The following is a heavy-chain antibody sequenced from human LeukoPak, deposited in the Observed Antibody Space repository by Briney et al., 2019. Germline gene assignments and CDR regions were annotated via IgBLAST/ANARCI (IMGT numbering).Heavy chain of an antibody. Sequence: ASVKVSCKASGGTFSSYAISWVRQAPGQGLEWMGGIIPIFGTANYAQKFQGRVTITTDESTSTAYMELSSLRSEDTAVYYCAAGDGSSGYCYGSYWGQGTLVTVSS. CDR3: AAGDGSSGYCYGSY. CDR2: IIPIFGTA. V-gene: IGHV1-69*05. J-gene: IGHJ4*02. CDR1: GGTFSSYA. D-gene: IGHD3-22*01.